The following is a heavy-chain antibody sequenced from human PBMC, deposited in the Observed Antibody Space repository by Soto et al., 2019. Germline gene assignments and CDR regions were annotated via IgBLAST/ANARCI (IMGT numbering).Heavy chain of an antibody. D-gene: IGHD3-9*01. CDR2: ISGGIGST. CDR1: GFSFGTYA. V-gene: IGHV3-23*01. CDR3: SRDFIYDILTEGFDP. Sequence: GGSLRLSCVASGFSFGTYAMTWVRQVPGKGLEWVSTISGGIGSTFYADSVKGRFTISRDISKKMLFLHMNGLRGEDTAMYYCSRDFIYDILTEGFDPWGQGTLVTVSS. J-gene: IGHJ5*02.